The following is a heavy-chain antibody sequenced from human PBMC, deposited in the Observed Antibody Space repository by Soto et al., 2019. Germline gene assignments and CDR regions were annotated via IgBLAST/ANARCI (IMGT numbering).Heavy chain of an antibody. V-gene: IGHV3-66*01. Sequence: EVQLVESGGGLVQPGGSLRLPCAPPEFTVRSKNMGWVRQHQGKGWEGVSLIQSGGYTYYADSVKGRFTISRDSSKNTLFLQMNSLRVEDTAMYYCTRDDVYCSGGGCYGVPMDVWGKGTTVTVSA. CDR3: TRDDVYCSGGGCYGVPMDV. J-gene: IGHJ6*04. CDR2: IQSGGYT. D-gene: IGHD2-15*01. CDR1: EFTVRSKN.